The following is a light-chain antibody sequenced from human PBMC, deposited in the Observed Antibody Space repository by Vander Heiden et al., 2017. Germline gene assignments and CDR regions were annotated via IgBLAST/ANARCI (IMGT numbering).Light chain of an antibody. CDR3: QQDNSYPWT. CDR2: KAS. V-gene: IGKV1-5*03. J-gene: IGKJ1*01. CDR1: QSISSW. Sequence: DIQITQSPSTLSASVGDRVTITCRASQSISSWLAWYQQKPGKALKLLIYKASSLESGVPSRFSGSGSGTEFTLAISSLQPDDFATYYCQQDNSYPWTFGQGTKVEIK.